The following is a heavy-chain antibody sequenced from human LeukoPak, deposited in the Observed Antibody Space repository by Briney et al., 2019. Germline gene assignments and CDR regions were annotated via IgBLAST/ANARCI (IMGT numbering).Heavy chain of an antibody. CDR1: GGTFSSYA. J-gene: IGHJ6*03. V-gene: IGHV1-69*05. CDR3: ASRYCSSTSCYRVGFMDV. CDR2: IIPIFGTA. D-gene: IGHD2-2*01. Sequence: ASVKVSCKASGGTFSSYAISWVRQAPGQGLEWMGGIIPIFGTANYAQKFQGRVTITTDESTSTAYMELSSLRSEDTAVYYCASRYCSSTSCYRVGFMDVWGKGTTVTVSS.